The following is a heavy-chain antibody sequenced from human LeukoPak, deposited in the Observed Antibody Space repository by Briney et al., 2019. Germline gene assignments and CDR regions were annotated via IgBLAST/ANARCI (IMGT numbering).Heavy chain of an antibody. Sequence: PGGSLRLSCSTSGFTFSSYAMSWVRQAPGKGLEWVSGIGGSGGITSYADSVKGRFTISRDNSKNTLYLQMNSLRAEDTAVYYCAKAGMPLFDYWGQGTLVTVSS. CDR2: IGGSGGIT. CDR3: AKAGMPLFDY. J-gene: IGHJ4*02. CDR1: GFTFSSYA. D-gene: IGHD3-10*01. V-gene: IGHV3-23*01.